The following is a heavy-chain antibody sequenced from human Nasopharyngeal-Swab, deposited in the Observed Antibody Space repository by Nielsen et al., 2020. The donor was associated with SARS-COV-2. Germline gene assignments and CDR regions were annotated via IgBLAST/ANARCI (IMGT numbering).Heavy chain of an antibody. Sequence: SVKVSCKASGDTFSSYAISWVRQAPGQGLEWMGGIIPIFGTPNYAQEFQGRVTISADESTSTAYMELSSLRSEDTAVYYCARASDGSENYYYFDYWGQGTLVTVSS. D-gene: IGHD3-10*01. CDR1: GDTFSSYA. CDR2: IIPIFGTP. CDR3: ARASDGSENYYYFDY. V-gene: IGHV1-69*13. J-gene: IGHJ4*02.